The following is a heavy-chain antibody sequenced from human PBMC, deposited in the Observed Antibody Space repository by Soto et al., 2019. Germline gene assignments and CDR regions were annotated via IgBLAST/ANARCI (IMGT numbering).Heavy chain of an antibody. CDR2: INHLETT. V-gene: IGHV4-30-2*01. CDR1: GASITYGGYS. J-gene: IGHJ4*02. CDR3: ASGGGSDSFDY. Sequence: SETLSLTCTVSGASITYGGYSWSGIRQTPGKGLEWIGYINHLETTFYNPSFESRLSLSIDRAKNQFSLNLKSMSAADRAVYFCASGGGSDSFDYWGQGILVTVSS. D-gene: IGHD1-26*01.